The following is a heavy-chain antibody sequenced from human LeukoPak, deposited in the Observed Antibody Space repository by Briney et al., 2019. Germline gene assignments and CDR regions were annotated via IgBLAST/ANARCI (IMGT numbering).Heavy chain of an antibody. CDR1: GYTFTSYF. CDR3: ARDQRYCSGGSCYPGWFDP. D-gene: IGHD2-15*01. V-gene: IGHV1-18*04. CDR2: ISAYNGNT. J-gene: IGHJ5*02. Sequence: ASVKVSCKASGYTFTSYFMHWVRQAPGQGLEWMGWISAYNGNTNYAQKLQGRVTMTTDTSTSTAYMELRSLRSDDTAVYYCARDQRYCSGGSCYPGWFDPWGQGTLVTVSS.